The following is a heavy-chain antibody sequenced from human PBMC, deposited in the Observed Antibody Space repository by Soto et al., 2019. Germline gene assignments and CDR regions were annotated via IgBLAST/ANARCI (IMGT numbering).Heavy chain of an antibody. CDR2: ISAYNGNT. D-gene: IGHD3-9*01. J-gene: IGHJ6*02. Sequence: ASVKVSCKASGYTFTSYGISWVRQAPGQGLEWMGWISAYNGNTNYAQKLQGRVTMTTDTSTSTAYMELRSLRSDDTAVYYCAILRTYYDILTGKDYYGMDVWGQGTTVTVSS. CDR1: GYTFTSYG. V-gene: IGHV1-18*01. CDR3: AILRTYYDILTGKDYYGMDV.